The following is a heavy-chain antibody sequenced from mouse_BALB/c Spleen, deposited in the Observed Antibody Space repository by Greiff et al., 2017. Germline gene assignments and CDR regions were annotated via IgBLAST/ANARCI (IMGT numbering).Heavy chain of an antibody. Sequence: QVQLKESGADLARPGASVKMSCKASGYTFTSYTMHWVKQRPGQGLEWIGYINPSSGYTNYNQMFKDKATLTADKSSSPAYMQLSSLTSEDSAVYYCARESTMITALAYWGQGTLVTVSA. CDR3: ARESTMITALAY. V-gene: IGHV1-4*01. J-gene: IGHJ3*01. CDR1: GYTFTSYT. CDR2: INPSSGYT. D-gene: IGHD2-4*01.